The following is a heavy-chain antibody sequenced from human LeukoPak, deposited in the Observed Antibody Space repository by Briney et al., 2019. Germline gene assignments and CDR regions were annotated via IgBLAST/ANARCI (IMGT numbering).Heavy chain of an antibody. V-gene: IGHV4-4*07. CDR3: GRRMLGARKSSATTWFTT. D-gene: IGHD3-16*01. Sequence: SETLSLTCSVSGGSLSSYSWSWIRQPPGKGLEWIGRIYASGATIYNPSLQSRISISVDTSNNHFSLHLTSMTAADSAVYYCGRRMLGARKSSATTWFTTGGQGPLATV. CDR1: GGSLSSYS. J-gene: IGHJ5*02. CDR2: IYASGAT.